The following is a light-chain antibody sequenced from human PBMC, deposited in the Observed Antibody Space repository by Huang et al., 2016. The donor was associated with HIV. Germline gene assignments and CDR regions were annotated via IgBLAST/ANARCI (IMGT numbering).Light chain of an antibody. CDR1: QSVSKY. Sequence: IVLTQSPAALSLSPGERATLSCRASQSVSKYLAWYQQKPGQAPRILIYDASNRATGIPARFSGRVSGTDFTRTISSLEPEDSAIYYCQQRSFWPPLTFGGGTKVEIK. J-gene: IGKJ4*01. CDR2: DAS. V-gene: IGKV3-11*01. CDR3: QQRSFWPPLT.